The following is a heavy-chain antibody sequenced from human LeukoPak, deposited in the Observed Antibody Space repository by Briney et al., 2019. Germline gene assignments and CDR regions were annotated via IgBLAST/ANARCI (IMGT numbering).Heavy chain of an antibody. Sequence: GGSLRLSCAVSGITLSNYGMSWVRQAPGKGLEWVAGISGSGGRATYADSVKGRFTISRDNPKNTLYLQMSSLRVEDTAVYFCARRGVVIRVILVGFHKEAYYFDSWGQGALVTVSS. CDR3: ARRGVVIRVILVGFHKEAYYFDS. D-gene: IGHD3-22*01. CDR2: ISGSGGRA. V-gene: IGHV3-23*01. J-gene: IGHJ4*02. CDR1: GITLSNYG.